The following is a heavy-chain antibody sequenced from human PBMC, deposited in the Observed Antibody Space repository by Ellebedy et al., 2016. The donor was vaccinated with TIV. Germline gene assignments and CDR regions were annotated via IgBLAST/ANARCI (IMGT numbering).Heavy chain of an antibody. Sequence: AASVKVSCKVSVSPLTDLSMHCLRQAPGKGLKWMGGFDPEDGETIYAQKFQGRVTMTEDTSTDTAYMELSSLISEDTAVYYCARIGTMVRGVIGLGRDVWGQGTTLTVSS. CDR1: VSPLTDLS. CDR2: FDPEDGET. D-gene: IGHD3-10*01. J-gene: IGHJ6*02. CDR3: ARIGTMVRGVIGLGRDV. V-gene: IGHV1-24*01.